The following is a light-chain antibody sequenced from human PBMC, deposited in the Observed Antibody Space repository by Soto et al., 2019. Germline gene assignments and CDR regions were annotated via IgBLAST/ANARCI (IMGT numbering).Light chain of an antibody. Sequence: QSVLTQPASVSGSPGQSITISCTGTSSDVGGYNYVSWYQQYPGKAPKLMIYEVTNRPSGVSNRFSGSKSGNTASLTISGLQAEDEADYYCSSYTSSNTLLYVFGTGTRSPS. CDR1: SSDVGGYNY. J-gene: IGLJ1*01. V-gene: IGLV2-14*01. CDR2: EVT. CDR3: SSYTSSNTLLYV.